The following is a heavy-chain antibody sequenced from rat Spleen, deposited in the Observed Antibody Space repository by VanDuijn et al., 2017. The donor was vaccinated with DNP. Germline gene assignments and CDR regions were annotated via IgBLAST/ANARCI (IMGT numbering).Heavy chain of an antibody. V-gene: IGHV5-22*01. J-gene: IGHJ2*01. CDR2: ISYEGSST. CDR3: ARHPYYFDY. Sequence: EVQLVESGGDLLQPGRSLKLSCAASGFTFSDYNMAWVRQAPTKGLDWVASISYEGSSTYYGDSVKGRFTISRDNAKSTLYLQMNSLRSEDTATYYCARHPYYFDYWGQGVMVTVSS. CDR1: GFTFSDYN.